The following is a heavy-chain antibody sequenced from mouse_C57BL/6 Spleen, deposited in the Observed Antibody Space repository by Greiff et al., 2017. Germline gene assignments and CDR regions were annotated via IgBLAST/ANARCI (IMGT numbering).Heavy chain of an antibody. J-gene: IGHJ1*03. Sequence: QVQLQQSGAELARPGASVKMSCKASGYTFPSYTMHWVKPRPGQGLEWIGYINPSSGYTKYNQKFKDKATWTADKSSSTAYMQLSSLTSEDSAVYDCARGPLGSSWHFDVWGTETTVTVSS. CDR2: INPSSGYT. CDR3: ARGPLGSSWHFDV. CDR1: GYTFPSYT. D-gene: IGHD1-1*01. V-gene: IGHV1-4*01.